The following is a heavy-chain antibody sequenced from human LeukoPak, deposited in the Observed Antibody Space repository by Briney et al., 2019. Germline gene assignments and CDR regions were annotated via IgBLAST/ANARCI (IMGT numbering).Heavy chain of an antibody. J-gene: IGHJ6*03. CDR3: AGSGSYYNLNYYMDV. CDR2: IIPIFGTA. V-gene: IGHV1-69*05. CDR1: GGTFSSYA. D-gene: IGHD3-10*01. Sequence: ASVKVSCKASGGTFSSYAISWVRQAPGQRLEWMGGIIPIFGTANYAQKFQGRVTITTDESTSTAYMELSSLRSEDTAVYYCAGSGSYYNLNYYMDVWGKGTTVTVSS.